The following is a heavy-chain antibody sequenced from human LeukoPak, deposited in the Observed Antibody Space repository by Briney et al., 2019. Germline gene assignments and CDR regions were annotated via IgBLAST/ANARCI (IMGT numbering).Heavy chain of an antibody. CDR1: GGSISSSSYY. CDR2: IYYTGST. V-gene: IGHV4-61*01. CDR3: ARGGNYWPQWWFDP. J-gene: IGHJ5*02. Sequence: MASETLSLTCTVSGGSISSSSYYWSWIRQPPGKGLEWIGYIYYTGSTSYNPSLKSRVTMSLDASKNQFSLELNSVTPADTAVYYCARGGNYWPQWWFDPWGRGTLVSVSS. D-gene: IGHD1-26*01.